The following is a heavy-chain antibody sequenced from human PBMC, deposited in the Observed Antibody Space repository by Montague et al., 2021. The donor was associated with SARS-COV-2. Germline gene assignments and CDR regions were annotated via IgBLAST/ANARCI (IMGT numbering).Heavy chain of an antibody. D-gene: IGHD3-3*01. CDR2: IYTSGST. V-gene: IGHV4-61*02. CDR3: ARVSRGTIFGVVIRPYYYMDV. Sequence: TLSLTCTVSGASISSGSYYWSWIRQPAGKGLEWIGRIYTSGSTNYNPSLKSRVTISVDTSKNQFSLKLSSVTAADTAVYYCARVSRGTIFGVVIRPYYYMDVWGKGTTVTVSS. CDR1: GASISSGSYY. J-gene: IGHJ6*03.